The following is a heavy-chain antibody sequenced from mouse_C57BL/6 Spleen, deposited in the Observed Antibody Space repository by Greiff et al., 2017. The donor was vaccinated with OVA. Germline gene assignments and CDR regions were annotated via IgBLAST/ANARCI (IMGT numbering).Heavy chain of an antibody. CDR2: IDPSDSYT. Sequence: VQLQQSGAELVMPGASVKLSCKASGYTFTSYWMHWVKQRPGQGLEWIGEIDPSDSYTNYNQKFKGKSTLTVDKSSSTAYMQLSSLTSEDSAVYYCARWRTAQATDYWGQGTTLTVSS. J-gene: IGHJ2*01. V-gene: IGHV1-69*01. CDR1: GYTFTSYW. CDR3: ARWRTAQATDY. D-gene: IGHD3-2*02.